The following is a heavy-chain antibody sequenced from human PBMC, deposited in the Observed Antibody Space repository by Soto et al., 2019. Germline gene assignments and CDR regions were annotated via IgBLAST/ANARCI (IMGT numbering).Heavy chain of an antibody. J-gene: IGHJ4*02. D-gene: IGHD3-22*01. CDR2: IYYTGNT. CDR1: GASISGGDYY. CDR3: ARATYDSSTYYLDY. V-gene: IGHV4-30-4*01. Sequence: QVQLQESGPGLVKPSQTLSLTCTVSGASISGGDYYWTWIRQPPGKGLEWIGSIYYTGNTYSNPSLESRLSLSVDPSHNQFALRLPSVTAPDTAIYYCARATYDSSTYYLDYWGQGTLVTVSS.